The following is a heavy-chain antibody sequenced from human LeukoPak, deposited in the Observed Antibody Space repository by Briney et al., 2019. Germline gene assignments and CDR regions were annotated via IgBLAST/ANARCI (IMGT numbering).Heavy chain of an antibody. CDR3: ARGPAVVVPAHRGYFQH. V-gene: IGHV4-34*01. Sequence: PSETLAITCAVYGGSFSGYYWSWIRQPPGKGLEWIGEINHSGSTNYNPSLKSRVTISVDTSKNQFSLKLSSVTAADTAVYYCARGPAVVVPAHRGYFQHWGQGTLVTVSS. CDR2: INHSGST. J-gene: IGHJ1*01. D-gene: IGHD2-2*01. CDR1: GGSFSGYY.